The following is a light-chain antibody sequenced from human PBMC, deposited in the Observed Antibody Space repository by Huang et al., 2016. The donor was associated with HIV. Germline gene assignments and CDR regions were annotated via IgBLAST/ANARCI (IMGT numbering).Light chain of an antibody. V-gene: IGKV1-27*01. CDR3: QKYDSAPRT. CDR1: QAISNY. Sequence: DIQMTQSPPSLSAFVGDRVTIPCRASQAISNYLAWYQQPPGKVPKLLIYGASTLQSGVPSRFSGSGSGTDFTLTISSLQPEDVAVYFCQKYDSAPRTFGQGTRVEIK. CDR2: GAS. J-gene: IGKJ1*01.